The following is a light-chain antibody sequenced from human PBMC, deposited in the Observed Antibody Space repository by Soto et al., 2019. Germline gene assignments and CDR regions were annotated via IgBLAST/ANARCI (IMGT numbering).Light chain of an antibody. CDR3: QQSYTTPFT. Sequence: DIQMTQSPSSLSASVGDRVTITCRASQNINDYLNWYQQKPGKAPKLLISAASSLQSGVPSRFSGSGSGTEFTLTISSLQPEDFATYYCQQSYTTPFTFGPGTKVDI. CDR2: AAS. V-gene: IGKV1-39*01. CDR1: QNINDY. J-gene: IGKJ3*01.